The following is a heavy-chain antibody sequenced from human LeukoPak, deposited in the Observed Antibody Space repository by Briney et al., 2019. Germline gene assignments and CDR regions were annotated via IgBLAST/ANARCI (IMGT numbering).Heavy chain of an antibody. V-gene: IGHV4-39*01. J-gene: IGHJ4*02. CDR2: IYYSGST. CDR1: GGSISGSSYC. Sequence: PSETLSLTCTVSGGSISGSSYCWGWIRQPPGKGLEWIGSIYYSGSTYYNPSLKSRVTISVDTSKNQFSLKLNSVTATDTAVYYCARHYWPWGQGTLVTVSS. D-gene: IGHD2-15*01. CDR3: ARHYWP.